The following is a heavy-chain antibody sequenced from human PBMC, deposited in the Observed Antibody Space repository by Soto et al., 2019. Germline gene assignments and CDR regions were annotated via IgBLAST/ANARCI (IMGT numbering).Heavy chain of an antibody. V-gene: IGHV1-69*01. CDR1: GGTFSSYA. J-gene: IGHJ6*02. CDR2: IIPIFGTA. D-gene: IGHD2-15*01. CDR3: SRNALAIAEIYYNGVYV. Sequence: QVQLVQSGAEVKKPGSSVKVSCKASGGTFSSYAISWVRQAPGQGLEWMGGIIPIFGTANYAQKFQGRVTITADESTSTDYMERSSLRSDDTAVYYCSRNALAIAEIYYNGVYVWGQGTTVTVSS.